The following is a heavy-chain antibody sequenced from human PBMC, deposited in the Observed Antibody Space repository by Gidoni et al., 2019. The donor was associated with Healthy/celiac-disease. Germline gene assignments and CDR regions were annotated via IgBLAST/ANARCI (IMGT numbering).Heavy chain of an antibody. CDR1: GGSVSSGSYY. CDR3: ARERQQQLVGNYYYGMDV. V-gene: IGHV4-61*01. Sequence: QVQLQESGPGLVKPSETLSLTCTVSGGSVSSGSYYWSWIRQPPGKGLEWIGYIYYSGSTNYNPSLKSRVTISVDTSKNQFSLKLSSVTAADTAVYYCARERQQQLVGNYYYGMDVWGQGTTVTVSS. J-gene: IGHJ6*02. CDR2: IYYSGST. D-gene: IGHD6-13*01.